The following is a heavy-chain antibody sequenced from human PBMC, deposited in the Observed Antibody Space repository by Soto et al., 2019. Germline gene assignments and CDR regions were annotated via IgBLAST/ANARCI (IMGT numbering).Heavy chain of an antibody. D-gene: IGHD4-17*01. V-gene: IGHV3-11*05. J-gene: IGHJ2*01. CDR2: ISSSSSYT. Sequence: QVQLVESGGGLVKPGGSLRLSCAASGFTFSDYYMSWIRQAPGKGLEWVSYISSSSSYTNYADSVKGRFTISRDNAKNSLYLQRNSLRAEDTAVYYCARAPVDYGDWYFDLWGRGTLVTVSS. CDR3: ARAPVDYGDWYFDL. CDR1: GFTFSDYY.